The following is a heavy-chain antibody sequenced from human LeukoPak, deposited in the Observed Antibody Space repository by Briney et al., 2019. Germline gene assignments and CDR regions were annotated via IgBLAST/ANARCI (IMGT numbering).Heavy chain of an antibody. Sequence: PGGSLRLSCAASGFTLSPQWMSWVRQAPGKGLEWVSRINDDGSRTDYADSVKGRFTISRDNAKNMVYLQTNSLRAEDTAMYFCARAKPLYNGGLDYWGQGTLVTVSS. D-gene: IGHD2-8*01. V-gene: IGHV3-74*01. CDR3: ARAKPLYNGGLDY. J-gene: IGHJ4*02. CDR1: GFTLSPQW. CDR2: INDDGSRT.